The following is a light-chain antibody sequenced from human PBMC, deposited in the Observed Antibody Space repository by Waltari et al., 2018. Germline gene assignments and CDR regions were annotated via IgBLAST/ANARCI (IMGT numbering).Light chain of an antibody. Sequence: QSVLTQPPSVSGTPGQRVTISCSGSTSNFGGNSVNWSQQLPGNAPKLLIYNDNKRPSGVPDRFSASTSGTSASLAITGLQSEDEADYYCAVWDDSLGGVFGGGTKLTVL. V-gene: IGLV1-44*01. J-gene: IGLJ3*02. CDR1: TSNFGGNS. CDR2: NDN. CDR3: AVWDDSLGGV.